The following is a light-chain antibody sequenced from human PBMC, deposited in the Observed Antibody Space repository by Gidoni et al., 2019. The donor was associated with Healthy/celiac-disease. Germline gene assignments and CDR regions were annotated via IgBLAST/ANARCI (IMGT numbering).Light chain of an antibody. CDR3: QQRTTWPPFT. CDR2: DAS. CDR1: QSVSTY. V-gene: IGKV3-11*01. J-gene: IGKJ3*01. Sequence: EIVLTQSPVTLSLSPGERATLSCRASQSVSTYLAWYQQKPGQAPRLLIYDASNRATGIPARFRGSGSGTDFTLTISSLEPEDFAVYYCQQRTTWPPFTFGPGTKVEIK.